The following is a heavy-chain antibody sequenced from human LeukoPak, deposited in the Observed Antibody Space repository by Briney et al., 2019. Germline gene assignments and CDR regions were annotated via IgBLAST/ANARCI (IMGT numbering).Heavy chain of an antibody. J-gene: IGHJ4*02. Sequence: PGRSLRLSCAASGFTFSSYGMHWVRQAPGKGLEWAAVIWYDGSNKYYADSVKGRFTISRDNSKNTLYLQMNSLRAEDTAVYYCARDDYYYDSNGPTYYFVYWGQGTLVTVSS. D-gene: IGHD3-22*01. CDR1: GFTFSSYG. V-gene: IGHV3-33*01. CDR3: ARDDYYYDSNGPTYYFVY. CDR2: IWYDGSNK.